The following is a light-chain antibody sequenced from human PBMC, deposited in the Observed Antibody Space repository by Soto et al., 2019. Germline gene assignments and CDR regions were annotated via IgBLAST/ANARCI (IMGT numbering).Light chain of an antibody. V-gene: IGLV3-21*02. CDR2: DDS. J-gene: IGLJ1*01. CDR1: NIGSKS. CDR3: QVWDSSSDHRV. Sequence: SYELTQPPSVSVAPGQTARITCGGNNIGSKSVHWYQQKPGQAPVLVVYDDSDRPSGLPERFSGSNSGNTATLTISRVEAGDEADYYCQVWDSSSDHRVFGTGTKVTVL.